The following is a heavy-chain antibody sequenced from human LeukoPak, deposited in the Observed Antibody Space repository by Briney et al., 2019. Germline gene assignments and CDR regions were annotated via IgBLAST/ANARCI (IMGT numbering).Heavy chain of an antibody. CDR1: GGSISSYY. CDR2: IYYSGST. CDR3: ARGAGYSYAHDY. V-gene: IGHV4-59*01. Sequence: SETLSLTCTVSGGSISSYYWSWIRQPPGKGLEWIGYIYYSGSTNYNPSLKSRVTISVDTSKNQFSLKLSSVTAADTAVYYCARGAGYSYAHDYWGQGNLVTVSS. J-gene: IGHJ4*02. D-gene: IGHD5-18*01.